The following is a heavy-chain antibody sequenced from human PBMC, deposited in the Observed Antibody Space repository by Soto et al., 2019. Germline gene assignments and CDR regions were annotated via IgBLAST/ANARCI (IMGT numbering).Heavy chain of an antibody. CDR1: GFTFSDYY. CDR3: AKILVGGVMPPQHYYYGEV. CDR2: ISSSGSTI. V-gene: IGHV3-11*01. Sequence: PGGSLRLSCAASGFTFSDYYMSWIRQAPGKGLEWVSYISSSGSTIYYADSVKGRFTISRDNAKNSLYLQMNSLRAEDTAVYYWAKILVGGVMPPQHYYYGEVGGKGTRATAPS. D-gene: IGHD3-16*01. J-gene: IGHJ6*03.